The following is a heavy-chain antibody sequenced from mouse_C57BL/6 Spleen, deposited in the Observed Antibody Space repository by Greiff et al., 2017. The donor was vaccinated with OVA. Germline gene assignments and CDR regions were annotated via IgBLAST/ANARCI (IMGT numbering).Heavy chain of an antibody. CDR3: AREGAGPSFDY. Sequence: LVESGAELVKPGASVKISCKASGYAFSSYWMNWVKQRPGKGLEWIGQIYTGDGDTNYNGKFKGKATLTADKSSSTAYMQISSLTSEDSAVYFCAREGAGPSFDYWGQGTTLTVSS. V-gene: IGHV1-80*01. J-gene: IGHJ2*01. CDR1: GYAFSSYW. D-gene: IGHD3-3*01. CDR2: IYTGDGDT.